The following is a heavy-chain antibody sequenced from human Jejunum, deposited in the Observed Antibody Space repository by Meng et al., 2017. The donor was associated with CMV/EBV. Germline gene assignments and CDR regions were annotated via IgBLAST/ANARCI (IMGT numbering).Heavy chain of an antibody. CDR3: ARDGGNVWSGYIPPYYFDF. V-gene: IGHV1-2*02. J-gene: IGHJ4*02. CDR1: YY. D-gene: IGHD3-3*01. Sequence: YYIHWVRQAPGQGLEWVGWLNPDSGATRYAPKFQDRVTMTRDRSITTASMELIRLTSDDTAMYYCARDGGNVWSGYIPPYYFDFWGQGSLVTVSS. CDR2: LNPDSGAT.